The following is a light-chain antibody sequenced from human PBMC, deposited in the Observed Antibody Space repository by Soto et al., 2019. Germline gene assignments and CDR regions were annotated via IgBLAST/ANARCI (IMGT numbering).Light chain of an antibody. J-gene: IGLJ3*02. CDR1: TGAVTSGHY. Sequence: QAVVTQEPSLTVSPGGTVTLTCGSSTGAVTSGHYPYWFQQKPGQAPRTLIYDTNNKRSWTPARFSGSLLGGKAALTLSGAQPEDEAEYYCLLSYSGARLGVFGGGTKLTVL. V-gene: IGLV7-46*01. CDR2: DTN. CDR3: LLSYSGARLGV.